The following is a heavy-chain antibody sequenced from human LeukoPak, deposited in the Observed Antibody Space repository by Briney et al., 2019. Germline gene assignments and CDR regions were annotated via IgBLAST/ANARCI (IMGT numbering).Heavy chain of an antibody. Sequence: SETLSLTCAVSGGSISSGGYSWSWIRQPPGKGLEWIVYIYHSGSTYYNPSLKSRVTISVDRSKNQFSLKLSSVTAADTAVYYCASQGGDAFDIWGQGTMVTVSS. CDR1: GGSISSGGYS. CDR2: IYHSGST. CDR3: ASQGGDAFDI. J-gene: IGHJ3*02. D-gene: IGHD3-16*01. V-gene: IGHV4-30-2*01.